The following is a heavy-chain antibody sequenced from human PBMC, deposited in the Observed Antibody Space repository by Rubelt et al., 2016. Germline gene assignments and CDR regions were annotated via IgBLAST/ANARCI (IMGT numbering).Heavy chain of an antibody. Sequence: QLVESGGGLVQPGGSLRLSCAASGFTFSSYSMNWVRQAPGKGLEWVSYITSSSSTIFYADSVKGRFTISRDKAKNSLYLQMSSLRAEDTAVYYCARVGLGLDGMDVWGQGTMVTVSS. CDR1: GFTFSSYS. J-gene: IGHJ6*02. CDR2: ITSSSSTI. V-gene: IGHV3-48*01. D-gene: IGHD3-16*01. CDR3: ARVGLGLDGMDV.